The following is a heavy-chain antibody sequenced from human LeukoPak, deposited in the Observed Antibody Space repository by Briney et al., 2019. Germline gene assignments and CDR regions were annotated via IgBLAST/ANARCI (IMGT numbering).Heavy chain of an antibody. J-gene: IGHJ5*02. CDR1: GGSISNGSYY. D-gene: IGHD2-15*01. CDR3: ARHLIVAPPGPPRRLPNWFDP. CDR2: IYYSGST. V-gene: IGHV4-39*01. Sequence: PSETLSLTCTVSGGSISNGSYYWGWIRQPPGKGLEWIGSIYYSGSTYYNPSLKRRVTISVDTSKNQFSLKVRSVTAADTAVYYCARHLIVAPPGPPRRLPNWFDPWGQGTLVTVSS.